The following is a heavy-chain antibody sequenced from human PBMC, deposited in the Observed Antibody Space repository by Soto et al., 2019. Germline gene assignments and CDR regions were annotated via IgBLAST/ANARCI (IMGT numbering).Heavy chain of an antibody. CDR2: ISGGGDTT. V-gene: IGHV3-23*01. CDR1: GFTFNNYA. Sequence: EVQLLESGGGLVQPGGSLRLSCAASGFTFNNYAMTWVRQAPGKGLEWVSAISGGGDTTSYADSVKARFTASRDGSKNTLYLQMSSLGAEVTALSYCAKGRGGSGSLTPRVDFWGQGALVTVSS. CDR3: AKGRGGSGSLTPRVDF. D-gene: IGHD3-10*01. J-gene: IGHJ4*02.